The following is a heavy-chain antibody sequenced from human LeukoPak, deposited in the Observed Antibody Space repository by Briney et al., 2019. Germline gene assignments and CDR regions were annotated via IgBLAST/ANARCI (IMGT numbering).Heavy chain of an antibody. CDR2: IYYSGST. D-gene: IGHD6-13*01. J-gene: IGHJ5*02. CDR1: GGSISSSSYY. V-gene: IGHV4-30-4*01. CDR3: ARAIAAAGEGWFDP. Sequence: PSETLSLTCTVSGGSISSSSYYWSWIRQPPGKGLEWIGYIYYSGSTYYSPSLKSRLIMSVDTSKNQFSLKLSFVTAADTAVYYCARAIAAAGEGWFDPWGQGTLVTVSS.